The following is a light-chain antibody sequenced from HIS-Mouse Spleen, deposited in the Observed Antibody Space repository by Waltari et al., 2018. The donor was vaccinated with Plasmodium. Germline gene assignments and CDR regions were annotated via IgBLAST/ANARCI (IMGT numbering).Light chain of an antibody. Sequence: QSVLTQPPSVSGAPGQRVTISCTWSSPNIGAGYAVHWYQQLPGTAPKLLIYGNSNRPSGVPDRFSGSKSGTSASLAITGLQAEDEADYYCQSYDSSLSGVVFGGGTKLTVL. CDR2: GNS. V-gene: IGLV1-40*01. CDR3: QSYDSSLSGVV. CDR1: SPNIGAGYA. J-gene: IGLJ2*01.